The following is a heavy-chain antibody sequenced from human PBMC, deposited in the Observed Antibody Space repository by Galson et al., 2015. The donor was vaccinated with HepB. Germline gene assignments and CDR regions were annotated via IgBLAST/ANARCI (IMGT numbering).Heavy chain of an antibody. J-gene: IGHJ4*02. V-gene: IGHV3-15*07. CDR2: IKSKTDGGTT. CDR1: GFTFSNAW. CDR3: TAASPLSGSYYSSDY. D-gene: IGHD1-26*01. Sequence: SLRLSCAASGFTFSNAWMNWVRQAPGKGLEWVGRIKSKTDGGTTDYAAPVKVRFTISRDDSKNTLYPQMNSLKTEDTAVYYCTAASPLSGSYYSSDYWGQGTLVTVSS.